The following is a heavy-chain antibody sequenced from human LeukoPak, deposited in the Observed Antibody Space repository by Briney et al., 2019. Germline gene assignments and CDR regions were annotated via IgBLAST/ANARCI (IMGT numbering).Heavy chain of an antibody. CDR2: INPNNGGT. D-gene: IGHD4-17*01. Sequence: ASVKVSCKASGYTFTGYYLHGVRQAPGQGLEWMGRINPNNGGTNYAQKFQGRVTMTRDTSINTAYMELSRLTSDDTAVYYCTRMYDYGDLIPFDYWGQGTLVTVSS. V-gene: IGHV1-2*02. CDR3: TRMYDYGDLIPFDY. J-gene: IGHJ4*02. CDR1: GYTFTGYY.